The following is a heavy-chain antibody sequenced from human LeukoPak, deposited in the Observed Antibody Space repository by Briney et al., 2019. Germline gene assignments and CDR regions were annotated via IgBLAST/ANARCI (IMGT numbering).Heavy chain of an antibody. CDR2: INPSGGST. CDR3: ARDLGRGYSYGYGGDY. Sequence: GASVKVSCKASGYTFTGYYMHWVRQAPGQGLEWMGIINPSGGSTSYAQKFQGRVTMTRDTSTGTVYMELSSLRSEDTAVYYCARDLGRGYSYGYGGDYWGQGTLVTVSS. V-gene: IGHV1-46*01. J-gene: IGHJ4*02. CDR1: GYTFTGYY. D-gene: IGHD5-18*01.